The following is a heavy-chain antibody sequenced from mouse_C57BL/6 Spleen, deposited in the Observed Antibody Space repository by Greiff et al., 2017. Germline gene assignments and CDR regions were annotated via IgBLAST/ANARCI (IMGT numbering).Heavy chain of an antibody. J-gene: IGHJ4*01. Sequence: EVQLQQSGPELVKPGASVKISCKASGYTFTDYYMNWVKQSHGKSLEWIGDINPNNGGTSYNQKFKGKATLTVDKSSSTAYMELRSLTSEDSAVYYCARLTGPYYYAMDYWGQGTSVTVSS. CDR2: INPNNGGT. D-gene: IGHD4-1*01. CDR3: ARLTGPYYYAMDY. CDR1: GYTFTDYY. V-gene: IGHV1-26*01.